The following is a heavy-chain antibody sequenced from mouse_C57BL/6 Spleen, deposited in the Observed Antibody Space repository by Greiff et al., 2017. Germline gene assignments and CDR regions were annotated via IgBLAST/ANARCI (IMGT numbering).Heavy chain of an antibody. CDR3: TRELYGSSYAWFAY. Sequence: QVQLQQSGAELVRPGASVTLSCKASGYTFTDYEMHWVKQTPVHGLEWIGAIDPETGGTAYNQKFKGKAILTADKSSSTAYMELRSLTSDDSAVYYCTRELYGSSYAWFAYWGQGTLVTVSA. D-gene: IGHD1-1*01. V-gene: IGHV1-15*01. CDR2: IDPETGGT. CDR1: GYTFTDYE. J-gene: IGHJ3*01.